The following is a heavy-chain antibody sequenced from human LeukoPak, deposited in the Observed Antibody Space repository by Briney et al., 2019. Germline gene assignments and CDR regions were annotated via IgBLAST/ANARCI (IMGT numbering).Heavy chain of an antibody. J-gene: IGHJ6*03. V-gene: IGHV3-21*01. CDR3: ARGALAYCSGGSCYAYYYMDV. Sequence: PGGSLRLSCAPSGFTFSSYSMNWVRQAPGKGLEWVSSISSSSSYIYYADSVKGRFTISRDNAKNSLYLQMNSLRAEDTAVYYCARGALAYCSGGSCYAYYYMDVWGKGTTVTISS. D-gene: IGHD2-15*01. CDR2: ISSSSSYI. CDR1: GFTFSSYS.